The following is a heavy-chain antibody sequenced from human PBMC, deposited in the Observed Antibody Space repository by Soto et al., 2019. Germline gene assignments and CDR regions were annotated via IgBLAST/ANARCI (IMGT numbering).Heavy chain of an antibody. J-gene: IGHJ4*02. CDR1: GGTFSSYA. D-gene: IGHD1-7*01. Sequence: GASVKVSCKASGGTFSSYAISWVRQAPGQGLEWMGGIIPIFGTANYAQKFQGRVTITADESTSTAYMELSSLRSEDTAVYYCARAGNWNYGLDYWGQGTLVTVSS. CDR3: ARAGNWNYGLDY. V-gene: IGHV1-69*13. CDR2: IIPIFGTA.